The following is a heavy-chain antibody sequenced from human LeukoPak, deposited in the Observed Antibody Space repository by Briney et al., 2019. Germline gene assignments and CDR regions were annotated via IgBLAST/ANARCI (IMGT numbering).Heavy chain of an antibody. CDR2: ISSSSTYI. D-gene: IGHD6-13*01. Sequence: GGSLRLSCAVSGFIFSSYSLHWVRQAPGKGLEWVAYISSSSTYIHYADSVKGRFTISRDNAKSSLYLQMNSLTAEDTAVYWCARDLGTEVSAAAVAAPYYFDYWGQGTLVTVSS. V-gene: IGHV3-21*06. CDR1: GFIFSSYS. CDR3: ARDLGTEVSAAAVAAPYYFDY. J-gene: IGHJ4*02.